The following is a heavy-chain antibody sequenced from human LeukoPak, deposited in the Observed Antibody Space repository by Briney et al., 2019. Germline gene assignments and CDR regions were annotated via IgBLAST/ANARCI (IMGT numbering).Heavy chain of an antibody. CDR1: GFTFSTYS. Sequence: GGSLRLSCAASGFTFSTYSMNWVRQAPGKGLEWASHMRSSDNTIYYADSVRGRFTISRDDAKKSVYLQMNSLRDEDTAMYYCARDSSWGFDYWGLGTLVTVSS. D-gene: IGHD6-13*01. CDR3: ARDSSWGFDY. J-gene: IGHJ4*02. CDR2: MRSSDNTI. V-gene: IGHV3-48*02.